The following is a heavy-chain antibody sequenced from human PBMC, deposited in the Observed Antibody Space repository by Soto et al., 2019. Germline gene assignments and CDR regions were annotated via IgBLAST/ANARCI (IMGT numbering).Heavy chain of an antibody. CDR2: VSYSGRT. J-gene: IGHJ3*01. D-gene: IGHD4-17*01. V-gene: IGHV4-59*03. CDR3: ARLQYTVVNAMDV. Sequence: PSETLSLTCTVSGGSINNYYWNWIRQPPGKGLEWIGYVSYSGRTTYNPSPKRRVHMLVEKSKNQFSLNLTSVTAADTAVYYCARLQYTVVNAMDVWGQGTMGT. CDR1: GGSINNYY.